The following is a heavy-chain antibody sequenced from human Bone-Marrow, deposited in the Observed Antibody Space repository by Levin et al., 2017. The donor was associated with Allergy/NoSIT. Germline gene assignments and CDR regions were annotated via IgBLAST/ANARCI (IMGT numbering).Heavy chain of an antibody. CDR2: IYYSGTT. D-gene: IGHD2-15*01. Sequence: SETLSLTCIVSGGSISSAAYFWSWIRQHPGKGLEWIGYIYYSGTTYYNPSLKSRVTISVDTSKNQFSLKLSSVTAADTAVYYCARDNGYIDSSDPYRLGWYFDLWGRGTLVTVSS. J-gene: IGHJ2*01. CDR3: ARDNGYIDSSDPYRLGWYFDL. CDR1: GGSISSAAYF. V-gene: IGHV4-31*03.